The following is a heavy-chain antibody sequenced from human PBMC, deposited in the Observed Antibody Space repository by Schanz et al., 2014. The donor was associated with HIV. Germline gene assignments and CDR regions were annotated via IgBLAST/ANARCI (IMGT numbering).Heavy chain of an antibody. D-gene: IGHD6-13*01. V-gene: IGHV1-69*01. J-gene: IGHJ6*02. CDR1: GGSFSSYA. CDR2: IIPIFGTA. CDR3: ASDLSVYSSSSSV. Sequence: QVQLVQSGAEVKKPGSSVMVSCKASGGSFSSYAINWVRQAPGQGLEWMGGIIPIFGTANYAQKFQGRVTITADESTSTAYMELSSLRSDDTAVYYCASDLSVYSSSSSVWGQGTTVTVSS.